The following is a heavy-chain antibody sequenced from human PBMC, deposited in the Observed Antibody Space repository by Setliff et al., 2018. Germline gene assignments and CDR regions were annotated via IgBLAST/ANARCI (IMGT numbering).Heavy chain of an antibody. CDR3: ARGLRGYFDY. CDR1: GFTFSSYA. V-gene: IGHV3-30-3*01. CDR2: ISCDGSNK. D-gene: IGHD5-12*01. J-gene: IGHJ4*02. Sequence: GGSLRLSCAASGFTFSSYAMHWVRQAPGKGLEWVAVISCDGSNKYYADSGKGRFTISRDNSKNTLYLQMNSLRAEDTAVYYCARGLRGYFDYWGQGTLVTVSS.